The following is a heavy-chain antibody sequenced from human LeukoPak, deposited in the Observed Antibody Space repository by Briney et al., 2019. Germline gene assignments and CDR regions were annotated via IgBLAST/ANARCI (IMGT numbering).Heavy chain of an antibody. CDR1: GGSISSYY. Sequence: SETLSLTCTVSGGSISSYYWSWIRQPPGKGLEWIGYIYYSGSTNYNPPLKSRVTISVDTSKNQFSLKLSSVTAADTAVYYCARVLDTAMVYWGQGTLVTVSS. CDR2: IYYSGST. D-gene: IGHD5-18*01. CDR3: ARVLDTAMVY. V-gene: IGHV4-59*01. J-gene: IGHJ4*02.